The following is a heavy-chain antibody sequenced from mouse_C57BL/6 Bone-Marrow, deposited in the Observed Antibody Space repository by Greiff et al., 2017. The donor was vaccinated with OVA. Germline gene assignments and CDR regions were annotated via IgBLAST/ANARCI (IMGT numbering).Heavy chain of an antibody. CDR1: GYTFTDYY. CDR2: IYPGSGNT. CDR3: ARGDWGYFDY. Sequence: VQVVESGPELVKPGASVKISCKASGYTFTDYYINWVKQRPGQGLEWIGWIYPGSGNTKYNEKFKGKATLTVDTSSSTAYLQLSSLTSEDSAVYFCARGDWGYFDYWGQGTTLTVSS. J-gene: IGHJ2*01. D-gene: IGHD4-1*01. V-gene: IGHV1-84*01.